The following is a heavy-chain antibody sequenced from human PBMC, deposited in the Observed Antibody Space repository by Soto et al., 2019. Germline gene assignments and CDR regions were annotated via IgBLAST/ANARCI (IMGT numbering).Heavy chain of an antibody. CDR2: IGSYNGNT. CDR1: GYTFITYG. V-gene: IGHV1-18*01. CDR3: ARDRPTSSIRARDYYYAMDV. Sequence: QVKLVQSGAEVKKPGDTLKVSCKASGYTFITYGISWVRQAPGQGLEWMGWIGSYNGNTNYAQKLQGRVTMTTDTSTTTAYMELRSLRSDDTAVYYCARDRPTSSIRARDYYYAMDVWGQGTTVTVSS. D-gene: IGHD6-6*01. J-gene: IGHJ6*02.